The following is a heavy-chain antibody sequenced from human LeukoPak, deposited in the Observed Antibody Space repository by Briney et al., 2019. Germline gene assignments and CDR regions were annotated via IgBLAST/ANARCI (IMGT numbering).Heavy chain of an antibody. J-gene: IGHJ3*02. CDR2: ISGSGGST. V-gene: IGHV3-23*01. CDR3: AKDIPPGIGELNDAFDI. Sequence: AGSLRLSCAASGFTFSSYGMSWVRQAPGKGLEWVSSISGSGGSTYYADSVKGRFTISRDNSKNTLYLQMNSLRADDTAVYYCAKDIPPGIGELNDAFDIWGQGTMVTVSS. D-gene: IGHD1-26*01. CDR1: GFTFSSYG.